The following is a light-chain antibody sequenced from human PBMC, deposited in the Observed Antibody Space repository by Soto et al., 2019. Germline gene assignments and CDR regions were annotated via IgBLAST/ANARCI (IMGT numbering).Light chain of an antibody. J-gene: IGLJ1*01. CDR3: CPYVGATTYV. Sequence: QSVLTQPASVSGSPGQSITISCTGTSSTVGGFNVVSWYQQHPGKAPKVIIYEGIKRPSGISNRFSGSNSGSTASLTISGLQAEDEADYYCCPYVGATTYVFGTGTKATVL. V-gene: IGLV2-23*01. CDR1: SSTVGGFNV. CDR2: EGI.